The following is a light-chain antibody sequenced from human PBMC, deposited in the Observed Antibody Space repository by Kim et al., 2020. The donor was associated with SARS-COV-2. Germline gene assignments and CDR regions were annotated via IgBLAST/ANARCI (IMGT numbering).Light chain of an antibody. CDR3: QQYNSWYT. J-gene: IGKJ2*01. V-gene: IGKV3-15*01. CDR1: QSVSNN. Sequence: EILMTQSPATLSVSPGERATLSCRASQSVSNNLAWYQQKLGQAPRLLVYGASTRATGIPARFSGSGFGTDFTLTISSLQSEDFAVYYCQQYNSWYTFGQGTKLEI. CDR2: GAS.